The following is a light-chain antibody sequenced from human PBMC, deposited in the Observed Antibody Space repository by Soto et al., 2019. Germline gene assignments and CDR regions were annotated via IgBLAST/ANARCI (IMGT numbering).Light chain of an antibody. CDR2: GAS. CDR3: QQYNNWPLT. J-gene: IGKJ4*01. CDR1: QSVTSN. V-gene: IGKV3-15*01. Sequence: EIVMTQSPATLSVSPGERATLSCRASQSVTSNLAWYQQKPGQAPRLLIYGASTRATGIPARFSGSGSGTEFTLTINSLQSEDFAVYYCQQYNNWPLTFGRGTKVEIK.